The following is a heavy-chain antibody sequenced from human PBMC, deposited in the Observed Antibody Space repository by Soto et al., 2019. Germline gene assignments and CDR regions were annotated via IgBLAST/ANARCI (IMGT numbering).Heavy chain of an antibody. CDR3: AKNGQPPYYYYGMDV. J-gene: IGHJ6*02. CDR2: ISSYNGDT. Sequence: ASVKVSCKASGYTFTRYGISWVRQAPGQGLEWMGWISSYNGDTKYAQKYQGRVTMTIDTSTTTTYMELRSLTSDDTAVYYCAKNGQPPYYYYGMDVWGQGTTVTVSS. D-gene: IGHD2-8*01. CDR1: GYTFTRYG. V-gene: IGHV1-18*01.